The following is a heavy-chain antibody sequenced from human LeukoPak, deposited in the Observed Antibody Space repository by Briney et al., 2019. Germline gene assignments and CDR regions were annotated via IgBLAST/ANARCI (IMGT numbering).Heavy chain of an antibody. CDR2: IYYSGST. CDR3: ARPYCSSTSCYYPTAFDI. J-gene: IGHJ3*02. CDR1: GGSISSSSYY. D-gene: IGHD2-2*01. V-gene: IGHV4-39*01. Sequence: PSETLSLTCTVSGGSISSSSYYWGWIRQPPGKGLEWIGSIYYSGSTYYNPSLKSRVTISVDTSMNQFSLKLSSVTAADTAVYYCARPYCSSTSCYYPTAFDIWGQGTMVTVSS.